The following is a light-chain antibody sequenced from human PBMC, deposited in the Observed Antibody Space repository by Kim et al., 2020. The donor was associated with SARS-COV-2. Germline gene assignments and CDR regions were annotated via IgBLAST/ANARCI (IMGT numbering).Light chain of an antibody. V-gene: IGKV1-27*01. CDR1: QDISNY. CDR2: AAS. CDR3: QNYYSCPS. J-gene: IGKJ1*01. Sequence: DIQMTQSPSSLSASVGDRVTITCRASQDISNYLGWYQQKPGKAPKLLIYAASTLQSGVPSRFSGTGSGTDFTLTISSLQPEDVATYYWQNYYSCPSFCQGTKVDIK.